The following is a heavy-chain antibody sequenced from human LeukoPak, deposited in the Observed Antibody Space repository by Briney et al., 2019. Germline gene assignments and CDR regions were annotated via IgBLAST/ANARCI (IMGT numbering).Heavy chain of an antibody. V-gene: IGHV3-7*01. D-gene: IGHD6-19*01. CDR2: IKQDGSEK. CDR3: ARSAVAGTGALDY. Sequence: PGGSLRLSCAASGFTFSNYWMSWVRQAPGKGLEWVGNIKQDGSEKYYVDSVKGRFTISRDNAKNSLYLQMNSLRAEDTAVYYCARSAVAGTGALDYWGQGTLVTVSS. J-gene: IGHJ4*02. CDR1: GFTFSNYW.